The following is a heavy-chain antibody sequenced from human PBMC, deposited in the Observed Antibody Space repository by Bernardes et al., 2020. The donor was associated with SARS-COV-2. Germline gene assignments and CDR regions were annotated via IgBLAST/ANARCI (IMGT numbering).Heavy chain of an antibody. V-gene: IGHV3-15*01. CDR3: TTDLELGYCSSTSCQLGYYYYGMDV. D-gene: IGHD2-2*01. CDR2: LKSKTDGGTT. Sequence: GGSLRLSCAASGFTFSNAWMSWVRQAPGKGLEWVGRLKSKTDGGTTDYAAPVKGRFTISRDDSKNTLYLQMNSLKTEDTAVYYCTTDLELGYCSSTSCQLGYYYYGMDVWGQGTTVTVSS. CDR1: GFTFSNAW. J-gene: IGHJ6*02.